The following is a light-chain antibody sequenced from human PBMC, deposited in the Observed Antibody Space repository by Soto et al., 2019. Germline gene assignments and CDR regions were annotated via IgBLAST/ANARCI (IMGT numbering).Light chain of an antibody. Sequence: DILMTQSPSTLSASLGDRATLTCRASQSVSSYLAWYQQKPGQAPRLPTYGASSRATGIPDRCSGSESGTDFTLTISSLEPEDFAVYYCHQRKTFGQGTKVDIK. J-gene: IGKJ1*01. V-gene: IGKV3-11*01. CDR3: HQRKT. CDR2: GAS. CDR1: QSVSSY.